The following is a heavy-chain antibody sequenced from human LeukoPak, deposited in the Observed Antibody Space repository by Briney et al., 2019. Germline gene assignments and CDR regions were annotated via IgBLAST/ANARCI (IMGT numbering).Heavy chain of an antibody. J-gene: IGHJ6*03. D-gene: IGHD2-8*01. CDR1: GGTFSSYA. CDR3: ARRAGAEMVFMDA. V-gene: IGHV1-2*02. CDR2: IIPNSGGT. Sequence: GASVKVSCKASGGTFSSYAISWVRQAPGQGLEWMGWIIPNSGGTNYAQKFQGRVTMTRDTSISTAYMDLSRLRSDDTAVYYCARRAGAEMVFMDAWGKGTTVTVSS.